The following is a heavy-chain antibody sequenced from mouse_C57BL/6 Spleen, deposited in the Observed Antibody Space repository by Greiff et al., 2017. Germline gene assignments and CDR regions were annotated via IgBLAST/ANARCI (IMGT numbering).Heavy chain of an antibody. CDR1: GYTFTSYR. CDR2: INPSNGGT. CDR3: ARGRWLLNGGYFDV. V-gene: IGHV1-53*01. Sequence: VQLQQPGTALVKPGASVKLSCRASGYTFTSYRMHWVKQRPGQGLEWIGNINPSNGGTNYNEKFKSKATLSVDKSFSTAYMQLSSLTSEDSAVYYCARGRWLLNGGYFDVWGTGTTVTVSS. J-gene: IGHJ1*03. D-gene: IGHD2-3*01.